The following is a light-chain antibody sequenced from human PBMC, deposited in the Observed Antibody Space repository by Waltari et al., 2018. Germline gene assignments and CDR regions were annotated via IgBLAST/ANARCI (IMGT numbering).Light chain of an antibody. V-gene: IGLV2-11*01. CDR1: SSAVGAYNH. CDR2: GVS. Sequence: QSALTQPRSVSGSPGQSLTISCTGTSSAVGAYNHVSWYQQHPGKAPKLMIYGVSKRPSGVPDRFSGSKSGNTASLTISGLQAEDEGDYYCCSYAGTYTVRVFGGGTKVTVL. J-gene: IGLJ3*02. CDR3: CSYAGTYTVRV.